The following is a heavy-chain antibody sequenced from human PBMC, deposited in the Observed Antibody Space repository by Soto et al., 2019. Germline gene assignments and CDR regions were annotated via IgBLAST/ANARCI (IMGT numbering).Heavy chain of an antibody. V-gene: IGHV3-23*01. CDR1: GFTFSNYA. D-gene: IGHD3-10*01. J-gene: IGHJ6*02. CDR3: AKRAFYGSGIPNYYGMDV. CDR2: ISGTGGGT. Sequence: EVHLLESWGGLVQPGGSLRLSCAASGFTFSNYAMTWVRQAPGKGLEWVSVISGTGGGTNNADSAKGRFTTSRDNSKNTLYLQMNSLRAEDTAVYYCAKRAFYGSGIPNYYGMDVWGQGTAVTVSS.